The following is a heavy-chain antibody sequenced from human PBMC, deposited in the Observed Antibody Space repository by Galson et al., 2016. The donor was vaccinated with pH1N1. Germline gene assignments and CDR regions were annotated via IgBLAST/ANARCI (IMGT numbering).Heavy chain of an antibody. D-gene: IGHD2-15*01. Sequence: SLRLSCAASGFTFSTYWMAWVRQAPGKGLEWVANIKEDGSEKYHVGSLQGRFTISRDNAKNSLFLQMNSLRAEDTAVYYCARGDFVVGEGWYNGFDVWGQGTTVTVSS. CDR3: ARGDFVVGEGWYNGFDV. CDR2: IKEDGSEK. J-gene: IGHJ6*02. V-gene: IGHV3-7*03. CDR1: GFTFSTYW.